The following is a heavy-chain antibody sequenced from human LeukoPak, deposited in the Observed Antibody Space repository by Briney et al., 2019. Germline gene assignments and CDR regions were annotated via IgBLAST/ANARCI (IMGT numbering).Heavy chain of an antibody. CDR3: ATWRCSGGSCYSLPYYYGMDV. J-gene: IGHJ6*02. CDR2: FDAEYGET. D-gene: IGHD2-15*01. CDR1: GYTLTELS. Sequence: ASVKVSCKVSGYTLTELSMLWVRQAPGKGLEWMGGFDAEYGETIYAQKFQGRVTMTEDTSTDTAYMELSSLRSEDTAVYYCATWRCSGGSCYSLPYYYGMDVWGQGTTVTASS. V-gene: IGHV1-24*01.